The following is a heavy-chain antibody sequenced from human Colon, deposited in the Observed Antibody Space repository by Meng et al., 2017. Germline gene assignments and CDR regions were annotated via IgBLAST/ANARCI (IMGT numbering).Heavy chain of an antibody. CDR2: ITDSGVGT. CDR1: GLTFSSRV. CDR3: GTYTSGSYTPPPAD. Sequence: GESLKISCAASGLTFSSRVMSWVRQAPGKGLEWLSAITDSGVGTFYADSVKGRFTISRDNSKNMLYLQMSNLRAEDTAVYYCGTYTSGSYTPPPADWGQGTLVTVSS. J-gene: IGHJ4*02. D-gene: IGHD6-19*01. V-gene: IGHV3-23*01.